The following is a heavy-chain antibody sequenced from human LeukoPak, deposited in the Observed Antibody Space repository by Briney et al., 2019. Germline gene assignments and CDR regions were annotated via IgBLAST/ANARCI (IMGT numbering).Heavy chain of an antibody. J-gene: IGHJ4*02. Sequence: QPGGSLRLSCAASEFTFSSYGMHWVRQAPGKGLEWVAFIRYDGSNKYYADSVKGRFTISRDNSKNTLYLQMNSLRAEDTAVYYCAKDRRELARTVFDYWGQGTLVTVSS. CDR1: EFTFSSYG. CDR3: AKDRRELARTVFDY. CDR2: IRYDGSNK. V-gene: IGHV3-30*02. D-gene: IGHD1-26*01.